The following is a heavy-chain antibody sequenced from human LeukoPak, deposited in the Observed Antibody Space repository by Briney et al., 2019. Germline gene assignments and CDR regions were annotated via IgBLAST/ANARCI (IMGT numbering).Heavy chain of an antibody. CDR1: GFNFRDYG. D-gene: IGHD6-19*01. J-gene: IGHJ5*02. CDR3: ARTQQWLATGGWYWFDT. CDR2: ISSNGIST. Sequence: GGSLRLSCATSGFNFRDYGMHWVRQAPGKGLEFVSSISSNGISTYYGNSVKGRFTISRDNSKNTVYLQMGSLRAEDMAVYYCARTQQWLATGGWYWFDTWGQGTLVTVSS. V-gene: IGHV3-64*01.